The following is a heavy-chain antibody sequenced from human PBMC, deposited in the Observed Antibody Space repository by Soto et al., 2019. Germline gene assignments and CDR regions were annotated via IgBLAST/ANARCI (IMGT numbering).Heavy chain of an antibody. J-gene: IGHJ4*02. CDR2: IYSGGNT. CDR1: GFTFSSYA. V-gene: IGHV3-53*01. CDR3: ARSASKDYYDRSGYYRTQYFDY. D-gene: IGHD3-22*01. Sequence: PGGSLRLSCAASGFTFSSYAMSWVRQAPGKGLEWVSVIYSGGNTYYADSVKGRFTISRDNSKNTLYLQMNSLRAEDTAVYYCARSASKDYYDRSGYYRTQYFDYWGRGTLVTVSS.